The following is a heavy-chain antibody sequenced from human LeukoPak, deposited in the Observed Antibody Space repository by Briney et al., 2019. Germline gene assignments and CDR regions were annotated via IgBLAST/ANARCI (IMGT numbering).Heavy chain of an antibody. CDR1: GGSISSYY. J-gene: IGHJ5*02. V-gene: IGHV4-59*01. Sequence: SETLSLTCTVSGGSISSYYWSWIRQPPGKGLEWIGYIYYSGSTNYNPSLKSRVTISVDTSKNQFSLKLSSVTAADTAVYYCARMASAAVVPWFDPWGQGTLVTVFS. D-gene: IGHD2-2*01. CDR2: IYYSGST. CDR3: ARMASAAVVPWFDP.